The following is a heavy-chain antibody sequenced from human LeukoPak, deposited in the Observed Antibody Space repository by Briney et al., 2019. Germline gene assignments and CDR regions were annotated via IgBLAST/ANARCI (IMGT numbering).Heavy chain of an antibody. J-gene: IGHJ4*02. Sequence: ASVKVSCKASGYTFSSYGISWVRQAPGQGLEWLGWISAYNGETNYAQRLQGRVTMTTDTSTRTAHMELRSLRSDDTAVYYCARDVQLNGGSYGGYWGQGTLVTVSS. CDR3: ARDVQLNGGSYGGY. CDR2: ISAYNGET. V-gene: IGHV1-18*04. D-gene: IGHD1-26*01. CDR1: GYTFSSYG.